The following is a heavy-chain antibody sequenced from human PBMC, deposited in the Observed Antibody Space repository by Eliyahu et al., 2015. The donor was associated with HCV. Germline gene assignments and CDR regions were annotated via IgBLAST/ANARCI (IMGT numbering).Heavy chain of an antibody. Sequence: QVTLRESGPALVKPTQTLTLTCTFSGFSLSTSGMCVSWIRQPPGKALEWLARIDWDDDKYYSTSLKTRLTISKDTSKNQVVLTMTNMDPVDTATYYCARMEWYYYDSSGLRYWGQGTLVTVSS. D-gene: IGHD3-22*01. V-gene: IGHV2-70*15. J-gene: IGHJ4*02. CDR3: ARMEWYYYDSSGLRY. CDR1: GFSLSTSGMC. CDR2: IDWDDDK.